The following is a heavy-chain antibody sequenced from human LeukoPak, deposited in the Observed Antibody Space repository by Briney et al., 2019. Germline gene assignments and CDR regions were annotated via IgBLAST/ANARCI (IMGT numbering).Heavy chain of an antibody. V-gene: IGHV4-34*01. CDR3: ARGYSSGWTPGGY. CDR1: GGSFSGYY. D-gene: IGHD6-19*01. J-gene: IGHJ4*02. Sequence: SETLSLTCAVYGGSFSGYYWSWIRQPPGKGLEWIGEINHSGSTNYNPSLKSRVTISVDTSKNQFSLKLSSVTAADTAVYYCARGYSSGWTPGGYWGQGALVTVSS. CDR2: INHSGST.